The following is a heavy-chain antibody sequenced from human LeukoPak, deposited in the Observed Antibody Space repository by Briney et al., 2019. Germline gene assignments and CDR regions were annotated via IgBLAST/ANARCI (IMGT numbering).Heavy chain of an antibody. CDR1: GYTFTSYG. V-gene: IGHV1-18*01. D-gene: IGHD5-24*01. J-gene: IGHJ4*02. Sequence: ASVTVSCKASGYTFTSYGISWVRQAPGQGLEWMGWISAYNGSTNYAQKLQGRVTMTTDTSTSTAYMELRGLRSDDTAVYYCARIDGYNYIDYWGQGTLVTVSS. CDR3: ARIDGYNYIDY. CDR2: ISAYNGST.